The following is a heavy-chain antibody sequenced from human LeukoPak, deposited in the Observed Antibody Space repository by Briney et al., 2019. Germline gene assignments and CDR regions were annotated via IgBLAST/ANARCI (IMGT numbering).Heavy chain of an antibody. CDR3: AKGGGRGYCSSTSCYPLGNPFDY. Sequence: RPGGSLRLSCAASGFTFSSYSMNWVRQAPGKGLEWVSAISGSGGSTYYADPVKGRFTISRDNSKNTLYLQMNSLRAEDTAVYYCAKGGGRGYCSSTSCYPLGNPFDYWGQGTLVTVSS. CDR1: GFTFSSYS. CDR2: ISGSGGST. D-gene: IGHD2-2*01. J-gene: IGHJ4*02. V-gene: IGHV3-23*01.